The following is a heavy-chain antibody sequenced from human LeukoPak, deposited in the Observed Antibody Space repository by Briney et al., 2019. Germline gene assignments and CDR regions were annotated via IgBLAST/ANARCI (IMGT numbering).Heavy chain of an antibody. J-gene: IGHJ4*02. CDR3: ATRLLYSSGWYFDY. V-gene: IGHV1-24*01. Sequence: GASVKVSCKVSGYTLTELSMHWVRQAPGKGLEWMGGFYPEDGETIYAQNFQGRVTMTEDTSTDTAYMELSSLRSEDTAVYYCATRLLYSSGWYFDYWGQGTLVTVSS. CDR2: FYPEDGET. D-gene: IGHD6-19*01. CDR1: GYTLTELS.